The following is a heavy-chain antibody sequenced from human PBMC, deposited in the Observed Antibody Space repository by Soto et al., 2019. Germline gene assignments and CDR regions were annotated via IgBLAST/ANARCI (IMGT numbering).Heavy chain of an antibody. CDR1: GYTFTNYG. D-gene: IGHD6-13*01. CDR3: ARGSSPVDFDY. V-gene: IGHV1-18*01. J-gene: IGHJ4*02. Sequence: QVQLVQSGAEVKKPGASVQVSCKASGYTFTNYGINWVRLAPGQGLEWMGWINTYNGNTNFAQRLQGRVTMTTEASTSTAYMELRSLRSDDTAVYYCARGSSPVDFDYWGQGTLVTVSS. CDR2: INTYNGNT.